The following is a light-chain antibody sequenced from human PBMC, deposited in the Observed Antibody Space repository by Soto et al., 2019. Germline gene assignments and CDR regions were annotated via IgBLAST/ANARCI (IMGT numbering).Light chain of an antibody. CDR2: GAS. CDR1: QSVSSY. CDR3: QQYNNWPLT. Sequence: VMTQSPATLSLSPGERATLSCRASQSVSSYLAWYQQKPGQAPRLLIYGASTRATGIPARFSGSGSGTEFTLTISSLQSEDFAVYYCQQYNNWPLTFGAGTKVDIK. J-gene: IGKJ4*01. V-gene: IGKV3-15*01.